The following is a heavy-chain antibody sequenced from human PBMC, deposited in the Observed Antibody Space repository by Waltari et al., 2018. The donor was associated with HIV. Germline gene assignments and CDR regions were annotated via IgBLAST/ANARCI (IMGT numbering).Heavy chain of an antibody. CDR3: TGQGGIATFGVVVDV. CDR1: GFTFGGSA. V-gene: IGHV3-73*01. Sequence: EVQLVESGGGLVQPGGSLKLSCAASGFTFGGSALHWVRQASGKGLEWIGRIRNKANSYAKAYAASVKGRFTVSRDDSKNTAFLQMSSLKIEDTAVYYCTGQGGIATFGVVVDVWGQGTTVIV. CDR2: IRNKANSYAK. J-gene: IGHJ6*02. D-gene: IGHD3-3*01.